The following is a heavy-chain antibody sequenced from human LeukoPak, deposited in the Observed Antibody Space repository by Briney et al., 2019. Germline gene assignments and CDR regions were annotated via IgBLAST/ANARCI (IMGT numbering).Heavy chain of an antibody. D-gene: IGHD6-19*01. CDR1: GFTFSSYG. CDR3: AKGIGVPRGLYYFDF. CDR2: IGSSADST. V-gene: IGHV3-23*01. J-gene: IGHJ4*02. Sequence: PGGSLRLSCAASGFTFSSYGMTWVRQAPGRGLEWVSSIGSSADSTYYADSVKGRFTISRDNSKNTLYLQMNSLRAEDTAVYYCAKGIGVPRGLYYFDFWGQGTLVTVSS.